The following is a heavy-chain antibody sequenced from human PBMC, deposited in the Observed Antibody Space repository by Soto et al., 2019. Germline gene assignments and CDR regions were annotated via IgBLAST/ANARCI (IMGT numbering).Heavy chain of an antibody. CDR2: VTTDKGKT. V-gene: IGHV1-18*01. J-gene: IGHJ4*02. CDR3: ATRSPAFDY. CDR1: GYTFTNFG. Sequence: ASVKVSCKTSGYTFTNFGISWVRQAPGQGLEWMGWVTTDKGKTTYAQKFQGRVTMTTDTSTSTAYMELRSLSSDDTAVYYCATRSPAFDYWGQGTLVPVSS.